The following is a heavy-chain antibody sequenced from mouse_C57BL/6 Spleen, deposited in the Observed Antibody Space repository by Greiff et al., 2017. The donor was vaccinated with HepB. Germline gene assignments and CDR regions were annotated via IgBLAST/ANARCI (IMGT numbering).Heavy chain of an antibody. CDR3: AIGVLRRSHDLDY. Sequence: EVQLQQSGPELVKPEASVKISCKASGYSFTGYYMHWVKQSHGNILDWIGYIYPYNGVSSYNQKFKGKATLTVDKSSSTAYMELRSLTSEDFAVYYCAIGVLRRSHDLDYWGQGTTLTVSS. CDR1: GYSFTGYY. D-gene: IGHD1-1*01. CDR2: IYPYNGVS. J-gene: IGHJ2*01. V-gene: IGHV1-31*01.